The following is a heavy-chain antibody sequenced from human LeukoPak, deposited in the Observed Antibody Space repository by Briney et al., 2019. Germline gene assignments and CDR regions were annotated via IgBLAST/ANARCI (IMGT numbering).Heavy chain of an antibody. D-gene: IGHD3-10*01. CDR2: ISGSGGST. J-gene: IGHJ4*02. CDR1: GFTFSSYA. CDR3: AKARSAVRGAIGYFDY. Sequence: TGGSLRLSCAASGFTFSSYAMSWVRQAPGKGLEWVSAISGSGGSTYYADSVKGRFTISRDNSKNTLYLQMNSLRAEDTAVYYCAKARSAVRGAIGYFDYWGQGTLVTVSS. V-gene: IGHV3-23*01.